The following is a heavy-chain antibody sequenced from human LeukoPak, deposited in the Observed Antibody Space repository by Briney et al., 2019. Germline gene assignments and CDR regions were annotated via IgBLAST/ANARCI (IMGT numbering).Heavy chain of an antibody. D-gene: IGHD5-18*01. CDR3: ARFTTTPGGYAYGRGVFDY. J-gene: IGHJ4*02. Sequence: PSQTLSLTCTVSGCSISSGNYHWSWIRQPAGKGLEWIGRMYFSESGNYNASLKSRVNISTDSYKTEFSLSLSSVTAAHTAVYYCARFTTTPGGYAYGRGVFDYWGQGTLVIVSS. V-gene: IGHV4-61*02. CDR1: GCSISSGNYH. CDR2: MYFSESG.